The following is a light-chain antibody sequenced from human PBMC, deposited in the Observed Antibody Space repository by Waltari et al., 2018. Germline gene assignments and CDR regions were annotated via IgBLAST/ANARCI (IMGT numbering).Light chain of an antibody. Sequence: DIQMTQSPSTLSASVGDRVTITCRASQSISNWLAWYQQKPGKAPKLLIYKASTLESGVQSRFSGSGSGTEFTLTISSLQPDDFATYYCQQYNSYSLLTFGGGTKVEIK. CDR2: KAS. V-gene: IGKV1-5*03. CDR1: QSISNW. J-gene: IGKJ4*01. CDR3: QQYNSYSLLT.